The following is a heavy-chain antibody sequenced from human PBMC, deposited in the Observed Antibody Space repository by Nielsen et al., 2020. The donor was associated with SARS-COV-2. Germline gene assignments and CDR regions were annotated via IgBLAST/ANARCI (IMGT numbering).Heavy chain of an antibody. J-gene: IGHJ4*02. D-gene: IGHD6-6*01. CDR1: GFTFDDYA. CDR3: AKGRIAARLDYFDY. CDR2: ISWNSGSI. Sequence: SLKISCAASGFTFDDYAMHWVRQAPGKGLEWVSGISWNSGSIGYADSVKGRFTISRDNAKNSLYLQVNSLRAEDTALYYCAKGRIAARLDYFDYWGQGTLVTVSS. V-gene: IGHV3-9*01.